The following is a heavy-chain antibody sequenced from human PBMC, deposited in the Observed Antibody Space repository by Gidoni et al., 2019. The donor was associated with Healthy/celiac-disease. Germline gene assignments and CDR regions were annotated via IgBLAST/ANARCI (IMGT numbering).Heavy chain of an antibody. V-gene: IGHV4-61*02. J-gene: IGHJ4*02. CDR2: IYTSGST. Sequence: QVQLQESGPGLVKPSQTLSLTCTVSGGSISSGSYYWSWIRQPAGKGLEWIGRIYTSGSTNYNPSLKSRVTISVDTSKNQFSLKLSSVTAADTAVYYCARDGGEAGYDYWGQGTLVTVSS. CDR1: GGSISSGSYY. D-gene: IGHD2-21*01. CDR3: ARDGGEAGYDY.